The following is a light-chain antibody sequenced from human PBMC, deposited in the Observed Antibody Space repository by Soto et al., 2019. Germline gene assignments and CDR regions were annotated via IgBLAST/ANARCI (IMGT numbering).Light chain of an antibody. CDR1: QSVRRN. Sequence: EILMTQSPSTLSVSPGARATLSCRASQSVRRNLEWYQHKPGQAPRLLIYRASPRATGIPGRSSGSGSGTVFTLTISSLQSEDFGLYYCQQYNKWPWTFGRGTKVDIK. CDR3: QQYNKWPWT. J-gene: IGKJ1*01. CDR2: RAS. V-gene: IGKV3-15*01.